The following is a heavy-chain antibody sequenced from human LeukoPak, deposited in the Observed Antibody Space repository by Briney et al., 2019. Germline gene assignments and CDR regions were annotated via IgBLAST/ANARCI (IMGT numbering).Heavy chain of an antibody. CDR1: GGSISSGDYY. Sequence: SETLSLTCTVSGGSISSGDYYWSWIRQPPGKGLEWIGYIYYSGSTYYNPSLKSRVTISVDTSKNQFSLKLSSVTAADTAVYYCARHELGNYGYYLDYWGQGTLVTVSS. CDR2: IYYSGST. V-gene: IGHV4-30-4*01. D-gene: IGHD3-10*01. CDR3: ARHELGNYGYYLDY. J-gene: IGHJ4*02.